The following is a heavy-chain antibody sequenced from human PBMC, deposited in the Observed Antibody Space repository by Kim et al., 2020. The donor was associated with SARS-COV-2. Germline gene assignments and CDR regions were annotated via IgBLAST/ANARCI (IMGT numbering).Heavy chain of an antibody. V-gene: IGHV7-4-1*02. Sequence: PTYAQGCTGRFVFSLDTPVSTAYLQISSLKAEDTAVYYCARDILTPNWFDPWGQGTLVTVSS. CDR2: P. CDR3: ARDILTPNWFDP. D-gene: IGHD3-9*01. J-gene: IGHJ5*02.